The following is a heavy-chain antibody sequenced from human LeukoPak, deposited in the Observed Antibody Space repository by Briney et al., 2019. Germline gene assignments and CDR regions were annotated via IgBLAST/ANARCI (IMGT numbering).Heavy chain of an antibody. CDR3: ARGYASGIYYGYYFDY. J-gene: IGHJ4*02. D-gene: IGHD3-10*01. V-gene: IGHV3-11*01. CDR2: IGTSASTI. Sequence: SQRLFCAAFGFTFSDYYMSWIRQAPGRGREWLSYIGTSASTIHYAYSVKCRFTISSANAKNSLDLQMDSMRAEDTAVYSCARGYASGIYYGYYFDYWGEGTLVSASS. CDR1: GFTFSDYY.